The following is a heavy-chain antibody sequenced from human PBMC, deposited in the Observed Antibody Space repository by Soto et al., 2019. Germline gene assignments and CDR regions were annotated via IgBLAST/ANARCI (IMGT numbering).Heavy chain of an antibody. D-gene: IGHD3-10*01. J-gene: IGHJ5*02. Sequence: PSETLSLTCTVSGGSISSGGYYWSWIRQHPGKGLEWIGYIYHSGSTNYNPSLKSRVTISVDKSKNQFSLKLSSVTAADTAVYYCARDTSAGNNWFDPWGQGTLVTVS. CDR3: ARDTSAGNNWFDP. V-gene: IGHV4-31*03. CDR2: IYHSGST. CDR1: GGSISSGGYY.